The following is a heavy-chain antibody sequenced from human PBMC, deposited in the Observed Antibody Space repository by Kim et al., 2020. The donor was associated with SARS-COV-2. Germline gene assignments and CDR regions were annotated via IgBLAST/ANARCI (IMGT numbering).Heavy chain of an antibody. J-gene: IGHJ6*02. CDR1: GGSISSSSYY. Sequence: SETLSLTCTVSGGSISSSSYYWGWIRQPPGKGLEWIGSIYYSGSTYYNPSLKSRVTISVDTSKNQFSLKLSSVTAADTAVYYCATEHITIFGVVIKYYYYGMDVWGQGPTVTVSS. D-gene: IGHD3-3*01. CDR2: IYYSGST. CDR3: ATEHITIFGVVIKYYYYGMDV. V-gene: IGHV4-39*01.